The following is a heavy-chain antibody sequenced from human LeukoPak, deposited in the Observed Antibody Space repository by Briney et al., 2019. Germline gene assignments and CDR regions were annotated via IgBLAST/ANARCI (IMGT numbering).Heavy chain of an antibody. CDR3: ARAPESDGYNLGHFDY. Sequence: SQTLSLTCTVSGGSISSGGYYWSWIRQHPGKGLEWIGYIYYSGSTYYNPSLKSRVTISVDTSKNQFSLKLSSVTAADPAVYYCARAPESDGYNLGHFDYWGQGTLVTVSS. V-gene: IGHV4-31*03. CDR2: IYYSGST. D-gene: IGHD5-24*01. CDR1: GGSISSGGYY. J-gene: IGHJ4*02.